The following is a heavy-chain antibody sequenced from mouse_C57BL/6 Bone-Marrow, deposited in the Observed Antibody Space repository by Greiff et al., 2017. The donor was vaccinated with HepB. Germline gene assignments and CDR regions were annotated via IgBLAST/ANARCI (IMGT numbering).Heavy chain of an antibody. V-gene: IGHV1-64*01. CDR2: IHPNSGST. CDR1: GYTFTSDW. Sequence: QVQLQQPGAELVKPGASVKLSCKASGYTFTSDWMHWVKQRPGQGLEWIGMIHPNSGSTNYNEKFKSKATLTVDKSFSTAYMQLSSLTSEDSSVYYCARNCALFDYCAQVTTLTVSS. D-gene: IGHD4-1*01. J-gene: IGHJ2*01. CDR3: ARNCALFDY.